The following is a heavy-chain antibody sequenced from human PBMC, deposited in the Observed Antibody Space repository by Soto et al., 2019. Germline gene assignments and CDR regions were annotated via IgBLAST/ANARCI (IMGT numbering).Heavy chain of an antibody. CDR3: ARTHDSSGPHDY. CDR2: ISYDGSNK. D-gene: IGHD3-22*01. V-gene: IGHV3-30-3*01. J-gene: IGHJ4*02. Sequence: GGSLRLSCAASGFTFSSYAMHWVRQAPGKGLEWVAVISYDGSNKYYADSVKGRFTISRDNSKNTLYLQMNSLRAEDTAVYYCARTHDSSGPHDYWGQGTLVTAPQ. CDR1: GFTFSSYA.